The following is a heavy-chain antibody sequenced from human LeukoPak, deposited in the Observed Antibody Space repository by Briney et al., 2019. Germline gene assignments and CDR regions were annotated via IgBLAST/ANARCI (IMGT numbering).Heavy chain of an antibody. Sequence: GGSLRLSCAASGFTFSSYSMNWVRQAPGKGLEWVSSISSSSSYIYYADSVKGRFTISRDNAKNSLYLQMNSLRAEDTAVYYCAGLGDPTYAFDIWGQGTMVTVSS. D-gene: IGHD3-16*01. J-gene: IGHJ3*02. V-gene: IGHV3-21*01. CDR1: GFTFSSYS. CDR3: AGLGDPTYAFDI. CDR2: ISSSSSYI.